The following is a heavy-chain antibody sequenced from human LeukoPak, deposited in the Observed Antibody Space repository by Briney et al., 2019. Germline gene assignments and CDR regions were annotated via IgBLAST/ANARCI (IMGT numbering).Heavy chain of an antibody. J-gene: IGHJ4*02. V-gene: IGHV4-39*01. Sequence: PSETLSLTCTVSGGSIGSSSYYWGWIRQPPGKGLEWIGSIYYSGSTYYNPSLKSRVTISVDTSKNQFSLKLSSVTAADTAVYYCARVRIAAADPNDYWGQGTLVTVSS. D-gene: IGHD6-13*01. CDR3: ARVRIAAADPNDY. CDR1: GGSIGSSSYY. CDR2: IYYSGST.